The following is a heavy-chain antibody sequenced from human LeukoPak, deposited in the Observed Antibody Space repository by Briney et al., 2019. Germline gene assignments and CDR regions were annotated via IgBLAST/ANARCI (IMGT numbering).Heavy chain of an antibody. V-gene: IGHV1-18*01. CDR2: IDAYNGNT. Sequence: GASQKVSCKASGYTFTTYGISWVRQAPGQGLEWMGRIDAYNGNTKYAQKLQGRVSMTTDTSTSTAYMELRSLRSDDTAVYYCARDYGSGSYRFDYWGQGTLVTVSS. CDR3: ARDYGSGSYRFDY. J-gene: IGHJ4*02. D-gene: IGHD3-10*01. CDR1: GYTFTTYG.